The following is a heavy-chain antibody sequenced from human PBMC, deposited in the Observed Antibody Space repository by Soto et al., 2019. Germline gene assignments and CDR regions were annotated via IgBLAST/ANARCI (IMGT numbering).Heavy chain of an antibody. J-gene: IGHJ6*02. CDR2: ISAYNGNT. Sequence: PSVKVSCTASGYTFTSYGISWVRQAPGHGLEWMGWISAYNGNTNYAQKLQGRVTLNTDTSTSTADMELRSLRSDDSAVYYCERKQLWFGMDVWGQGTTVTVSS. CDR3: ERKQLWFGMDV. D-gene: IGHD5-18*01. CDR1: GYTFTSYG. V-gene: IGHV1-18*01.